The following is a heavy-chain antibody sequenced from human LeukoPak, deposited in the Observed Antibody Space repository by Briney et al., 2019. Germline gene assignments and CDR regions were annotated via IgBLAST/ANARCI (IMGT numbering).Heavy chain of an antibody. D-gene: IGHD3-10*01. V-gene: IGHV3-33*01. J-gene: IGHJ3*02. Sequence: GGSLRLSCAASGFTFSSYGMHWVRQAPGKGLEWMAVIWYDGSNKYYADSVKGRFTVSRDNSKNTVDLQMSSLRAEDTAVYYCAREQYGSDDALDIWGQGTLVTVSS. CDR2: IWYDGSNK. CDR3: AREQYGSDDALDI. CDR1: GFTFSSYG.